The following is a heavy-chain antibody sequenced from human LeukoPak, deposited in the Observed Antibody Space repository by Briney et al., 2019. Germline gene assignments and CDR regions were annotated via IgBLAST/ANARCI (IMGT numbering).Heavy chain of an antibody. CDR2: ISGSGGST. CDR3: AATYGSGSRGDAFDI. CDR1: GFTFSSYI. Sequence: PGGPLRLSCAASGFTFSSYIMSWVRQAPGKGLEWVSGISGSGGSTYYADSVKGRFTISRDNSKNTLYLQMNSLRAEDTAVYYCAATYGSGSRGDAFDIWGQGTMVTVSS. J-gene: IGHJ3*02. D-gene: IGHD3-10*01. V-gene: IGHV3-23*01.